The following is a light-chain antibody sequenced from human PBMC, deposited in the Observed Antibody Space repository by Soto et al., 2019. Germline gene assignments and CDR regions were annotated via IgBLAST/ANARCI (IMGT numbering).Light chain of an antibody. J-gene: IGKJ1*01. Sequence: IVLTQSPGTLSLSPGERATLSCRASQSVTSSYLAWYQQKLGQAPRLLIYDASNRATGIPARFSGSGSGTDFTLTISSLEPEDFAVYYCQQRSNWPLTFGQGTKVDIK. CDR3: QQRSNWPLT. CDR1: QSVTSSY. CDR2: DAS. V-gene: IGKV3-11*01.